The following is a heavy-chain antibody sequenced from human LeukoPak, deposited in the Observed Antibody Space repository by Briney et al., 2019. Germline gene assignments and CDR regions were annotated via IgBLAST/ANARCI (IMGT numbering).Heavy chain of an antibody. D-gene: IGHD3-10*01. Sequence: GGSLSLSCAASGLTISSYSMNWVRQAPGKGLQWVSYISSSSSTIYYADSVKGRFTISRDNAKNSLYLQMNSLRAEDTAVYYCARALWFGETFPAYWGQGTLVTVSS. CDR2: ISSSSSTI. V-gene: IGHV3-48*01. CDR1: GLTISSYS. CDR3: ARALWFGETFPAY. J-gene: IGHJ4*02.